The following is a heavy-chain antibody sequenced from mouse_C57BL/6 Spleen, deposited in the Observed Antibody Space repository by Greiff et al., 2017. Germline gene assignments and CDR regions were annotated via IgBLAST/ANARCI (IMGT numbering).Heavy chain of an antibody. D-gene: IGHD2-5*01. V-gene: IGHV1-64*01. CDR3: ARTPYYSNFYAMDY. CDR1: GYTFTSYW. Sequence: QVQLQQPGAELVKPGASVKLSCKASGYTFTSYWMHWVKQRPGQGLEWIGMIHPNSGSTNYNEKFKSKATLTVDKSSSTAYMQLSSLTSEDSAVYYCARTPYYSNFYAMDYWGQGTSVTVSS. CDR2: IHPNSGST. J-gene: IGHJ4*01.